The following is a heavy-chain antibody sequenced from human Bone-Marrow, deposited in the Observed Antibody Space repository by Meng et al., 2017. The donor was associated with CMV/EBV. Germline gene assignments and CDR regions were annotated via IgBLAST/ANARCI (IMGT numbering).Heavy chain of an antibody. V-gene: IGHV3-48*04. CDR2: ISSSSSTI. D-gene: IGHD2-2*02. CDR3: ARQGGSIYCSSTSCYNVPSDYYYYGMDV. J-gene: IGHJ6*02. CDR1: GFTFSSYS. Sequence: GGSLRLSCAASGFTFSSYSMNWVRQAPGKGLEWVSYISSSSSTIYYADSVKGRFTISRDNAKNSLYLQMNSLRAEDTAVYYCARQGGSIYCSSTSCYNVPSDYYYYGMDVWGQRTTVTVSS.